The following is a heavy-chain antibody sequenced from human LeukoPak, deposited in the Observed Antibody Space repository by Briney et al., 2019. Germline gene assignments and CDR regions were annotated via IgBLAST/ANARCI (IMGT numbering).Heavy chain of an antibody. Sequence: GGSLRPSCVASGFTFSSEVMAWVSQAPGKGLEWVSSIIGSGGSRYYADSVKGRVTISRDNSKNTLYLQIYSLRAEDTAIYYCAKDSPDYGDFDYWGQGTLVTVSS. CDR3: AKDSPDYGDFDY. V-gene: IGHV3-23*01. CDR2: IIGSGGSR. D-gene: IGHD4-17*01. J-gene: IGHJ4*02. CDR1: GFTFSSEV.